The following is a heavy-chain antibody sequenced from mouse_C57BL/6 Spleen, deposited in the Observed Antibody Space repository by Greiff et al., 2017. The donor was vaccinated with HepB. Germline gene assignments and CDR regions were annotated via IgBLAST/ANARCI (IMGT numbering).Heavy chain of an antibody. J-gene: IGHJ2*01. D-gene: IGHD3-2*02. CDR2: IDPSDSYT. CDR3: ARAQLRLHYFDY. V-gene: IGHV1-69*01. CDR1: GYTFTSYW. Sequence: QVQLQQPGAELVMPGASVKLSCKASGYTFTSYWMHWVKQRPGQGLERIGEIDPSDSYTNYNQKFKGKSTLTVNKSSSTAYMQLSSLTSEDSAVYYCARAQLRLHYFDYWGQGTTLTVSS.